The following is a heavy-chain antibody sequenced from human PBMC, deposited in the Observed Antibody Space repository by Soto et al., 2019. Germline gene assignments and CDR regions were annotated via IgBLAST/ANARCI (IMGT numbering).Heavy chain of an antibody. V-gene: IGHV4-39*01. J-gene: IGHJ4*02. CDR1: GGSISSSSYY. CDR3: ARGSNSNFEGPIV. Sequence: SDTLSLTCTVSGGSISSSSYYWGWIRQPPGKGLEWIGSIYYSGSTYYNPSLKSRVTISVDTSKNQFSLTLTSVTAADTAVYYCARGSNSNFEGPIVWGQGTLVSVS. CDR2: IYYSGST. D-gene: IGHD4-4*01.